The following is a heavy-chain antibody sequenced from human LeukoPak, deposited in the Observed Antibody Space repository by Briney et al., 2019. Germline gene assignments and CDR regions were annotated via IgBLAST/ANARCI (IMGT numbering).Heavy chain of an antibody. Sequence: ASVKLSCKASGYTFTGYYMHWVRQAPGQGLEWMGWINPNSGGTNYAQKFQGRVTMTRDTSISTAYMELSRLRSDDTAVYYCASVVAAIIQDFGMDVWGQGTTVTVSS. D-gene: IGHD2-15*01. CDR2: INPNSGGT. CDR3: ASVVAAIIQDFGMDV. V-gene: IGHV1-2*02. CDR1: GYTFTGYY. J-gene: IGHJ6*02.